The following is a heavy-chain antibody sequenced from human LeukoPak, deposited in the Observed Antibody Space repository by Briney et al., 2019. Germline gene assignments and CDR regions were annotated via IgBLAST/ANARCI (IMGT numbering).Heavy chain of an antibody. CDR2: INSDGKTT. CDR3: TRDITLTRGGRSDY. Sequence: GGSLGLSCAASGFTFSSYWMYWVRQAPGKGLVWVSRINSDGKTTNYADSVKGRFTISRDNAKNTPYLQMNSLRAEDTAVYYCTRDITLTRGGRSDYWGQGTLVTVSA. V-gene: IGHV3-74*01. CDR1: GFTFSSYW. J-gene: IGHJ4*02. D-gene: IGHD3-10*01.